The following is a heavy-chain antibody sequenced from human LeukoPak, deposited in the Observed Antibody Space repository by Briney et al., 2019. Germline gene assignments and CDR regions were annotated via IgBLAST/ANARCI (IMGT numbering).Heavy chain of an antibody. V-gene: IGHV4-31*03. CDR2: IYYGNT. J-gene: IGHJ6*03. Sequence: SQTLSLTCTVSGGSISSGDYYWSWIRQHPGTGLEWIGYIYYGNTDYNPSLKSRVTLSVDTSKNQFSLKLSSVTAADTAVYYCARDGDYYYYYMDVWGKGTTVTVSS. CDR1: GGSISSGDYY. CDR3: ARDGDYYYYYMDV.